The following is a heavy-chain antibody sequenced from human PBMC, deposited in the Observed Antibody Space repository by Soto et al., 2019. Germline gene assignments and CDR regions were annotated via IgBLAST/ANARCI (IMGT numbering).Heavy chain of an antibody. CDR2: IATGNGNT. V-gene: IGHV1-3*04. CDR1: GYTFTDYA. Sequence: QVQLVQSGAEVKKPGASVKVSCKASGYTFTDYAIQWVRQVPGQMLEWMGWIATGNGNTKYSQNFQGRVTITRDTSATTAYMELSSLRSEDTAVYYCAKGSRMWTPDYWGQGTLVTVSS. D-gene: IGHD2-21*01. CDR3: AKGSRMWTPDY. J-gene: IGHJ4*02.